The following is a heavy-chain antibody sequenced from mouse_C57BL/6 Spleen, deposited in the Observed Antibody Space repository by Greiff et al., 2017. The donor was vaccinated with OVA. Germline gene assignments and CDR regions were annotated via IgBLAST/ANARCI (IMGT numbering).Heavy chain of an antibody. J-gene: IGHJ4*01. CDR3: TRYYSNYEGAMDY. V-gene: IGHV1-15*01. CDR2: IDPETGGT. Sequence: VQLQESGAELVRPGASVTLSCKASGYTFTDYEMHWVKQTPVHGLEWIGAIDPETGGTAYNQKFKGKAILTADKSSSTAYMELRSLTSEDSAVYYCTRYYSNYEGAMDYWGQGTSVTVSS. D-gene: IGHD2-5*01. CDR1: GYTFTDYE.